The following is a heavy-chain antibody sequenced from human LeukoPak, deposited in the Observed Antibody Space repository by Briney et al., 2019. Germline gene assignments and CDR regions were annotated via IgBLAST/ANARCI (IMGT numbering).Heavy chain of an antibody. Sequence: GGTLRLSCAASGFTFDDYGMSWVRQAPGKGLEWVSGINWNGGSTGYADSVKGRFTISRDNAKNSLYLQMNSLRAEDTALYYCARGTLKAAATDFDYWGQGTLVTVSS. D-gene: IGHD6-13*01. J-gene: IGHJ4*02. CDR1: GFTFDDYG. V-gene: IGHV3-20*04. CDR3: ARGTLKAAATDFDY. CDR2: INWNGGST.